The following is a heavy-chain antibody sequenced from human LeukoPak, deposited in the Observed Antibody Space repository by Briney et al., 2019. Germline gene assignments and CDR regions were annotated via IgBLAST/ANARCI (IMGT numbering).Heavy chain of an antibody. CDR1: GFTFSSYW. CDR2: INTDGSST. D-gene: IGHD3-3*01. V-gene: IGHV3-74*01. J-gene: IGHJ5*02. CDR3: ARGGNDFWSGYSNWFDP. Sequence: PGRSLRLSCAASGFTFSSYWMHWVRQAPGKGLVWVSRINTDGSSTSYADSVKGRFTISRDNAKNTLYLQMNSLRAEDTAVYYCARGGNDFWSGYSNWFDPWGQGTLVTVSS.